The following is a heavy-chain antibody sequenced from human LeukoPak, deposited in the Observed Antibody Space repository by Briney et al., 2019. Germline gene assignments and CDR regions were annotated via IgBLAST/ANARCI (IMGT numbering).Heavy chain of an antibody. J-gene: IGHJ6*02. V-gene: IGHV1-18*01. CDR3: ARSIPDYYGSETDYYYYGMDV. CDR2: ISAYNGNT. D-gene: IGHD3-10*01. Sequence: ASVKVSCKASGYTFTSYGISWVRQAPGQGLEWMGWISAYNGNTNYAQKLQGRVTMTTDTSTSTAYMELRSLRSDDTAVYYCARSIPDYYGSETDYYYYGMDVWGQGTTVTVSS. CDR1: GYTFTSYG.